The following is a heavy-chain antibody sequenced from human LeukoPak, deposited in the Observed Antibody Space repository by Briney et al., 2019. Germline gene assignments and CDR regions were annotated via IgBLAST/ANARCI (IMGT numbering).Heavy chain of an antibody. CDR3: ARESTRYGSGNYNWFDR. J-gene: IGHJ5*02. Sequence: SETLSLTCTVPGDSMRNYYWAWIRQSAGKGLEWIGRIYRSGTTNYSPSLHSRVTMSRDASQNYFSLKLTSVTAADTAVYYCARESTRYGSGNYNWFDRWGQGTLVTVSS. CDR1: GDSMRNYY. D-gene: IGHD3-10*01. CDR2: IYRSGTT. V-gene: IGHV4-4*07.